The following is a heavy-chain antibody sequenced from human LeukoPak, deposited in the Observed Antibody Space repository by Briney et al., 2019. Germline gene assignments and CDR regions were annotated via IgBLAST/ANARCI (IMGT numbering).Heavy chain of an antibody. CDR3: ARYEGIDP. J-gene: IGHJ5*02. Sequence: ASVKVSCKASGYTFTSYDINWVRQATGQGLEWMGWMNPNSGHIGYAQKFQGRLTMTRNTSISTAYMELRSLRSEDTAVYYCARYEGIDPWGQGTLVTVSS. CDR2: MNPNSGHI. V-gene: IGHV1-8*01. D-gene: IGHD3-3*01. CDR1: GYTFTSYD.